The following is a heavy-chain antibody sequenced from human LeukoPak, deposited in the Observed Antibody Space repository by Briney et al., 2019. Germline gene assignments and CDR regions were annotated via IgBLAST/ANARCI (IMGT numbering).Heavy chain of an antibody. D-gene: IGHD3-9*01. CDR2: IVVGSGNT. J-gene: IGHJ4*02. CDR1: GFTFTSSA. V-gene: IGHV1-58*02. CDR3: ARVGDILTGYDY. Sequence: SVKVSCKASGFTFTSSAMQWVRQARGQRLEWIGWIVVGSGNTNYAQKFQERVTITRDMSTSTAYMELSRLRSDDTAVYYCARVGDILTGYDYWGQGTLVTVSS.